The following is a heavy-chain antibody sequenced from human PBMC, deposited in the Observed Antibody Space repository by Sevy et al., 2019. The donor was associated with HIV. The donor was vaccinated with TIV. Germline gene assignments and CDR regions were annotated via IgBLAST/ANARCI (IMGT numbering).Heavy chain of an antibody. Sequence: GGSLRLSCAASGFTFSSSGMHWVRQAPGKGLEWVAVIWYDGSNKYYADSVNGRFTISRDNSKNTLYLQMNSLRAEDTAVYYCARDQAVAGDFDYWGQGTMVTVSS. CDR2: IWYDGSNK. V-gene: IGHV3-33*01. D-gene: IGHD6-19*01. J-gene: IGHJ4*02. CDR1: GFTFSSSG. CDR3: ARDQAVAGDFDY.